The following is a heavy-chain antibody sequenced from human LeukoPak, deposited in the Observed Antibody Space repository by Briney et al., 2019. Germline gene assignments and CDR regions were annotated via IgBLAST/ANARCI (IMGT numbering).Heavy chain of an antibody. CDR1: GYTFTSYG. Sequence: ASVKVSCTASGYTFTSYGISWVRQAPGQGLEWMGWISAYNGNTNYAHTLQGRVTMTTDTSKSTAYMQLSSLRSDDTAVYYCTRCLPNLPPFYGSGSYYNFDYWGQGTLVTVSS. CDR3: TRCLPNLPPFYGSGSYYNFDY. V-gene: IGHV1-18*01. D-gene: IGHD3-10*01. CDR2: ISAYNGNT. J-gene: IGHJ4*02.